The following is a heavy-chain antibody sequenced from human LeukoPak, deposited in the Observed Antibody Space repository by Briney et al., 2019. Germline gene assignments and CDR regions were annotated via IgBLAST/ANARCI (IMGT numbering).Heavy chain of an antibody. V-gene: IGHV3-21*01. CDR2: ISDRGTYI. CDR3: ARVLSAAAGTSPWGY. D-gene: IGHD6-13*01. Sequence: GGSLRLSCTASGFTFSTYSMNWVRQAPGKGLEWVASISDRGTYIYYADSVKGRFTISRDNAKNSLYLQMSSLRAEDTAVYYCARVLSAAAGTSPWGYWGQGTLVTVSS. J-gene: IGHJ4*02. CDR1: GFTFSTYS.